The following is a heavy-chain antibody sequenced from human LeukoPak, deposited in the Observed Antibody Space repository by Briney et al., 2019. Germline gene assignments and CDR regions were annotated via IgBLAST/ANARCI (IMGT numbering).Heavy chain of an antibody. CDR1: GYSFINYW. V-gene: IGHV5-10-1*01. CDR3: ARQEYSGSYYVY. Sequence: GESLKISCKGSGYSFINYWISWWRQMPGKGLEWMGRIDPSDSYTNYSPSFQGHVTISADKSISTAYLQWNSLKASFTAIYYCARQEYSGSYYVYWGQGTLVTVSS. J-gene: IGHJ4*02. D-gene: IGHD1-26*01. CDR2: IDPSDSYT.